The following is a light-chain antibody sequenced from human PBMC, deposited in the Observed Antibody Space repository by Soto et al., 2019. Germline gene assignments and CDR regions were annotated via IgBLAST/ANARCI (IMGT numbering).Light chain of an antibody. J-gene: IGLJ1*01. CDR1: SSDVGSYNY. V-gene: IGLV2-14*01. Sequence: QHGLTQTSSVSGSPRQEITISCTRTSSDVGSYNYVSWYQQHPGKAPKLMIYEVSDRPSGISSRFSGSKSGNTASLTISGLQTEDEADYYCSSYTSSRTLFGTGTKVTV. CDR3: SSYTSSRTL. CDR2: EVS.